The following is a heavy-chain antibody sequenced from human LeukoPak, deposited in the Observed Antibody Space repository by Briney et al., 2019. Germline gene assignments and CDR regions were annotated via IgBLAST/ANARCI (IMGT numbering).Heavy chain of an antibody. D-gene: IGHD6-13*01. J-gene: IGHJ4*02. CDR1: GFTFSSYA. V-gene: IGHV3-30-3*01. CDR3: ARAEKYSSSWYQAFDY. Sequence: PAGSLRLSCAASGFTFSSYAMHWVRQAPGKGLEWVAVISYDGSNKYYADSVKGRFTISRDNSKNTLYLQMNSLRAEDTAVYYCARAEKYSSSWYQAFDYWGQGTLVTVSS. CDR2: ISYDGSNK.